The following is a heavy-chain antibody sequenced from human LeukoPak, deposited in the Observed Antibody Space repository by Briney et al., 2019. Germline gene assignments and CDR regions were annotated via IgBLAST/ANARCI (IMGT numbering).Heavy chain of an antibody. CDR1: GYTFTSYA. J-gene: IGHJ3*02. Sequence: ASVKVSCKASGYTFTSYAMNWVRQAPGQGLEWMGWISAYNGNTNYAQKLQGRVTMTTDTSTSTAYMELRSLRSDDTAVYYCARVWKYAFDIWGQGTIVTVSS. V-gene: IGHV1-18*01. CDR2: ISAYNGNT. D-gene: IGHD1-1*01. CDR3: ARVWKYAFDI.